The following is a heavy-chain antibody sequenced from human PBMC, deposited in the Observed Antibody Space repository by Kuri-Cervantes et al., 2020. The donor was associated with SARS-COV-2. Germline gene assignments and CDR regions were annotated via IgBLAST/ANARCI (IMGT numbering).Heavy chain of an antibody. CDR1: GFTFSSYS. Sequence: GESLKISCAASGFTFSSYSMNWVRQAPGKGLEWVSSISSSSSYIYYADSVKGRFTISRDNAKNSLYLQMNSLRAEDTAVYYCARDPGGVYYYYYYMDVWGKGITVTVSS. CDR2: ISSSSSYI. V-gene: IGHV3-21*01. CDR3: ARDPGGVYYYYYYMDV. D-gene: IGHD3-16*01. J-gene: IGHJ6*03.